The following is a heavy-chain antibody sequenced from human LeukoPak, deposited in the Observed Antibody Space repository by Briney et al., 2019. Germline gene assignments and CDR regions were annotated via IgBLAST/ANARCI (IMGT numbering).Heavy chain of an antibody. J-gene: IGHJ4*02. CDR1: GFTFSSYG. CDR2: ISYDGTNK. CDR3: AKDHTRYGGNYPHFDY. Sequence: PGGSLRLSCAASGFTFSSYGMNWVRQAPGKGLEWVAVISYDGTNKFYVDSLRGRFTISRDNSKNSLYLQMNSLRTEDTALYYCAKDHTRYGGNYPHFDYWGQGTLVTVSS. V-gene: IGHV3-30*18. D-gene: IGHD4-23*01.